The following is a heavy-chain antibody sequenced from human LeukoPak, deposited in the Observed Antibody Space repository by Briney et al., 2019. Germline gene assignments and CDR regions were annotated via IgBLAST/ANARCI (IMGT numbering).Heavy chain of an antibody. CDR3: ARLGIAARPYYFDY. CDR2: IYPGDSDT. J-gene: IGHJ4*02. V-gene: IGHV5-51*01. CDR1: GYTFRSNW. Sequence: GESLKISCKGSGYTFRSNWIGWVRQMPGKGLEWMGIIYPGDSDTRYSPSFQGQVTISADKSISTAYLQWSSLKASDTAMYYCARLGIAARPYYFDYWGQGTLVTVSS. D-gene: IGHD6-6*01.